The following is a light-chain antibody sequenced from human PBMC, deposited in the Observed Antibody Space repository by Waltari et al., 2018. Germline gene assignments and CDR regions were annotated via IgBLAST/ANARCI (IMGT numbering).Light chain of an antibody. CDR2: DAS. J-gene: IGKJ4*01. Sequence: EIILTQSPATLSLSPGERATLSCRASHSISNFLGWYQQKPGQAPRLLLYDASYRATGIPARFSGSGSGTDFTLTISSLEPEDFAVYYCQQRSNWLTFGGGTKVEIK. CDR1: HSISNF. CDR3: QQRSNWLT. V-gene: IGKV3-11*01.